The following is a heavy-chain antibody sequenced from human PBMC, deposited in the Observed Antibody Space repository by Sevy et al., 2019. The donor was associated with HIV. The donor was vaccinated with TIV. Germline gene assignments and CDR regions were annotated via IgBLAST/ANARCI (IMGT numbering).Heavy chain of an antibody. Sequence: ASVKVSCKASGYTFTSYYMHWVRQAPGQGLEWMGIINPSSGSTSYAQKFQGRVTMTRDTSTSTVYMQLISLRSEDTAVYYCARDSDNYDILTGYYPFDYWGQGTLVTVSS. CDR3: ARDSDNYDILTGYYPFDY. V-gene: IGHV1-46*01. J-gene: IGHJ4*02. CDR1: GYTFTSYY. D-gene: IGHD3-9*01. CDR2: INPSSGST.